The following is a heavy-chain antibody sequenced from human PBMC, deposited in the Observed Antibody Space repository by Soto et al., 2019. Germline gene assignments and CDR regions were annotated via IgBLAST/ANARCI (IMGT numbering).Heavy chain of an antibody. V-gene: IGHV3-11*01. CDR1: GFTFSDYY. J-gene: IGHJ6*02. CDR2: ISKSGDNI. Sequence: GGSLRLSCAASGFTFSDYYMTWIRQAPGKGLEWVSYISKSGDNIYYADSVKGRFTISRDNAKNSLYLQMNSLRAEDTAVYYCARGGSFSSGWPYYYYGMDVWGQGTTVTVSS. D-gene: IGHD6-19*01. CDR3: ARGGSFSSGWPYYYYGMDV.